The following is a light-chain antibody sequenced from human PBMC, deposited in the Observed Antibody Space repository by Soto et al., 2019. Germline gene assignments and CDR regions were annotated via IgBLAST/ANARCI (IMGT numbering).Light chain of an antibody. CDR1: QGISSY. J-gene: IGKJ3*01. CDR2: AAS. CDR3: LQLNSYPLT. Sequence: DIQLTQSPSFLSASVGDRVTITCRASQGISSYLAWYQQRPGKAPKLLIYAASTLQSGVPSTFSGSGSGTEFTLTISSLQPEDFATYYCLQLNSYPLTFGPGTKVGVK. V-gene: IGKV1-9*01.